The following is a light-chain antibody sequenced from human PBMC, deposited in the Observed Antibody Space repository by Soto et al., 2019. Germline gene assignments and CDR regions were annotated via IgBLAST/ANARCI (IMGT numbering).Light chain of an antibody. J-gene: IGLJ1*01. V-gene: IGLV2-14*01. CDR1: SSDVGGYNY. CDR3: SSYASSRTHV. CDR2: DVR. Sequence: QSALTQPASVSGSPGQSITISCTGTSSDVGGYNYVSWYQQHPGKAPKLVIYDVRNRPSGVSNRFSGSMSGNTSFVTISGLQADDEADYYCSSYASSRTHVFGIGTKLTVL.